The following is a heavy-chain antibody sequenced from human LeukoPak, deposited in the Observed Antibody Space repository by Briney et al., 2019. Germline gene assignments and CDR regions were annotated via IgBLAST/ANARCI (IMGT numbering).Heavy chain of an antibody. V-gene: IGHV1-46*01. D-gene: IGHD3-10*01. CDR3: ATYYASGSLDP. CDR2: INPSGGGT. J-gene: IGHJ5*02. CDR1: GYTFTSYY. Sequence: ASVKVSCKASGYTFTSYYMHWVRQAPGQGLEWMGIINPSGGGTNYAQTFQGRVTLTRDTSTSTVYMELSSLRSEDTAVYYCATYYASGSLDPWGQGTPVTVSS.